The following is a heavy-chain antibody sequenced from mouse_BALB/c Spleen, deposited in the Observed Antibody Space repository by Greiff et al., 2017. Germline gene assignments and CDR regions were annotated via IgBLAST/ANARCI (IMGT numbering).Heavy chain of an antibody. D-gene: IGHD4-1*01. J-gene: IGHJ2*01. Sequence: VQLQQPGAELVKPGAPVKLSCKASGYTFTSYWMNWVKQRPGRGLEWIGRIDPSDSETHYNQKFKDKATLTVDKSSSTAYIQLSSMTSEDSAVYYCAAGDWLGHDWGQGTTLTVSS. V-gene: IGHV1-69*02. CDR3: AAGDWLGHD. CDR1: GYTFTSYW. CDR2: IDPSDSET.